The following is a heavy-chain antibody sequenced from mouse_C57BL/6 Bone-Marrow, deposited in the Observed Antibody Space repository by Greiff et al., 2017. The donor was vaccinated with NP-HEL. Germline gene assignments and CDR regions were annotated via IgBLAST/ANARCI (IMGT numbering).Heavy chain of an antibody. J-gene: IGHJ4*01. CDR1: GYTFTSYW. CDR3: AREGFHYAMDY. V-gene: IGHV1-55*01. CDR2: IYPGSGST. Sequence: QVQLQQPGAELVKPGASVKMSCKASGYTFTSYWITWVKQRPGQGLEWIGDIYPGSGSTNYNEKFKSKATLTVDTPSSTAYMQLSSLTSEDSAVYYCAREGFHYAMDYWGQGTSVTVSS.